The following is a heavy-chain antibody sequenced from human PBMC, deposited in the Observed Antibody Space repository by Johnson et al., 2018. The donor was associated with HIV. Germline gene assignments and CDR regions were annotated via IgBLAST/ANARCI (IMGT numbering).Heavy chain of an antibody. D-gene: IGHD6-19*01. Sequence: VQLVESGGGVVQPGRSLRLSCAASGFTFSSYWMHWVRQAPGKGLVWVSRINSDGRSTSYAASVKGRFIISRDNAKNTVYLQMNSLRVEDTAVYYCARAVYSSAWAPGGAFESWGQGKMVTVSS. CDR2: INSDGRST. J-gene: IGHJ3*02. CDR3: ARAVYSSAWAPGGAFES. CDR1: GFTFSSYW. V-gene: IGHV3-74*02.